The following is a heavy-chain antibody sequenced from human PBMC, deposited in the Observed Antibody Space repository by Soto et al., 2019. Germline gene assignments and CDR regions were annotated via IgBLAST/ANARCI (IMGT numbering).Heavy chain of an antibody. J-gene: IGHJ4*02. CDR1: GFTFSSYG. CDR3: ARDDDNDANALDY. Sequence: XGALRLSCAASGFTFSSYGMHWVRQAPGKGLEWVAVISNDGSNKYYEDSVKGRFTISRDNSENTLYLQMNNLRDEDTAVYYCARDDDNDANALDYWGPGTLVTVSS. CDR2: ISNDGSNK. V-gene: IGHV3-30*03.